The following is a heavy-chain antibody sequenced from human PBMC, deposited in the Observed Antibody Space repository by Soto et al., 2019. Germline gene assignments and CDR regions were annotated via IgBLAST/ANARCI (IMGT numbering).Heavy chain of an antibody. Sequence: ASVKVSCKASGYTFTSYGISWVRQAPGQGLEWKGWISAYNGNTIYSQKLQGRVTMTTDTSTSTAYMELRILRSDDTAVYYCARDRFGQWLVQGRWFDPWGQGTLVTVSS. CDR2: ISAYNGNT. V-gene: IGHV1-18*01. J-gene: IGHJ5*02. CDR3: ARDRFGQWLVQGRWFDP. CDR1: GYTFTSYG. D-gene: IGHD6-19*01.